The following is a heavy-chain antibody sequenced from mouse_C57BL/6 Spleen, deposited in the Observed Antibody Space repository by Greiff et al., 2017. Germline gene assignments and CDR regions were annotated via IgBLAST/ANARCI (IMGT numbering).Heavy chain of an antibody. Sequence: QVQLKQPGAELVMPGASVKLSCKASGYTFTRYWMHWVKQRPGQGLEWIGEIDPSDSYTNYNQKFKGKSPLTVDKSSSTAYMQLISLTSEDSAVYYCARYGDGYYGSLYAMDYWGQGTSVTVSS. CDR1: GYTFTRYW. V-gene: IGHV1-69*01. CDR2: IDPSDSYT. J-gene: IGHJ4*01. CDR3: ARYGDGYYGSLYAMDY. D-gene: IGHD2-3*01.